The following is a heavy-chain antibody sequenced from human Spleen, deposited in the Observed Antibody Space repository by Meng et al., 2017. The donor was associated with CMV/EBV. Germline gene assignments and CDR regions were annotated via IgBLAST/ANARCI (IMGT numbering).Heavy chain of an antibody. Sequence: GKSLKISCAASGFTFSSYGMHWVRQAPGKGLEWVAFIRYDGSNKYYADSVKGRFTISRDNSKNTLYLQMNSLRAEDTAVYYCAKPGLVVPAAITVWANWFDPWGQGTLVTVSS. J-gene: IGHJ5*02. V-gene: IGHV3-30*02. CDR3: AKPGLVVPAAITVWANWFDP. CDR2: IRYDGSNK. D-gene: IGHD2-2*01. CDR1: GFTFSSYG.